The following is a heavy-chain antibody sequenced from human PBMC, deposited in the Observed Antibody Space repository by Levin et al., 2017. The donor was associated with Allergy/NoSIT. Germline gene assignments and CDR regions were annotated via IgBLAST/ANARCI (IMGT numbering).Heavy chain of an antibody. CDR1: GGSISSGSYY. CDR2: IYTSGST. J-gene: IGHJ6*03. V-gene: IGHV4-61*02. CDR3: ARDKGGDYMDV. Sequence: SETLSLTCTVSGGSISSGSYYWTWIRQPAGKGLEWIGRIYTSGSTNYNPSLKSRVTISLDTSKNQFSLELNSVTAADTAVYYCARDKGGDYMDVWGTGTTVTVSS. D-gene: IGHD4-17*01.